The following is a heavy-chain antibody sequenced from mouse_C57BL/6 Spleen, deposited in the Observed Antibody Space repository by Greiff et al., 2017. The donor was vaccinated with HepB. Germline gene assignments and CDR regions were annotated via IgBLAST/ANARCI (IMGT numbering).Heavy chain of an antibody. Sequence: VQLKESGGGLVKPGGSLKLSCAASGFTFSDYGMHWVRQAPEKGLEWVAYISSGSSTIYYADTVKGRFTISRDNAKNTLFLQMTSLRSEDTAMYYCARGITTVDYYAMDYWGQGTSVTVSS. CDR2: ISSGSSTI. J-gene: IGHJ4*01. V-gene: IGHV5-17*01. CDR1: GFTFSDYG. CDR3: ARGITTVDYYAMDY. D-gene: IGHD1-1*01.